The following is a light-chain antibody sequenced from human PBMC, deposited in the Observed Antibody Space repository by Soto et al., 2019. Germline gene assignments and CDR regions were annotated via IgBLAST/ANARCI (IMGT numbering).Light chain of an antibody. Sequence: QSALSQPASMSGSPGQSITISCTGTSSDVGGHNYVSWYRQYPGKAPKLIIYDVNNRPSEVSNRFSGSKSGNTASLTISGLQAEDEADYYCSSHSSSSTLVVFGGGTKLTVL. CDR3: SSHSSSSTLVV. V-gene: IGLV2-14*03. J-gene: IGLJ2*01. CDR1: SSDVGGHNY. CDR2: DVN.